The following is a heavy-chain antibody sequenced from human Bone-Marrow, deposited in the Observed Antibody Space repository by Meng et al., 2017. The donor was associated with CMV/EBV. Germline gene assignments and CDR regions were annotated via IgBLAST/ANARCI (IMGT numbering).Heavy chain of an antibody. CDR2: ISSSSSYI. Sequence: GESLKISCAASGFTFSSYSMNWVRQAPGKGLEWVSSISSSSSYIYYADSVKGRFTISRDNAKNSLYLQMNSLRAEDTAVYYCARGRWMATVHANYFDYWGQGTLVTVSS. CDR1: GFTFSSYS. D-gene: IGHD5-24*01. CDR3: ARGRWMATVHANYFDY. V-gene: IGHV3-21*01. J-gene: IGHJ4*02.